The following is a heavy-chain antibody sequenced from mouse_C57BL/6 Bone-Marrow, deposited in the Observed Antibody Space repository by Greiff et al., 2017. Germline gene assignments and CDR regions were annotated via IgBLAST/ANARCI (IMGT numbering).Heavy chain of an antibody. CDR1: GYTFTSYG. J-gene: IGHJ2*01. V-gene: IGHV1-81*01. CDR3: ARRRTYYCGSSYDY. Sequence: QVQLQQSGAELARPGASVKLSCKASGYTFTSYGISWVKQRTGQGLEWIGEIYPRSGNTYYNEKFKGKATLTADKSSSTAYMGLRSLTSEDSAVYFCARRRTYYCGSSYDYWGQGTTLTVSS. D-gene: IGHD1-1*01. CDR2: IYPRSGNT.